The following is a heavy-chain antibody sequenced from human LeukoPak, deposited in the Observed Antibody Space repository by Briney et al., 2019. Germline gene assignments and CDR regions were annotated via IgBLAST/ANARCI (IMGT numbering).Heavy chain of an antibody. Sequence: GASVKVSCKASGYTFTNYYMHWVRQAPGQGLEWMGIINPSGGSTNYAQKFQGRVTMTRDTSTSTVYMGLSSLRSEDTAVYYCARIRDGYNDAYDIWGQGTMVTVSS. J-gene: IGHJ3*02. D-gene: IGHD5-24*01. CDR3: ARIRDGYNDAYDI. V-gene: IGHV1-46*01. CDR2: INPSGGST. CDR1: GYTFTNYY.